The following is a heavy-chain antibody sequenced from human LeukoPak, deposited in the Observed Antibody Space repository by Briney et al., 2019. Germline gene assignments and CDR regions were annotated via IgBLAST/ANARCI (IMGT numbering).Heavy chain of an antibody. CDR2: INTNTGNP. V-gene: IGHV7-4-1*02. D-gene: IGHD2-2*02. J-gene: IGHJ4*02. CDR3: ARSYCSSTSCYNSDY. CDR1: GYTFTSYA. Sequence: ASVTVSCTASGYTFTSYAMNWVRQAPGQGPEWMGWINTNTGNPMYAQGFTGRFVFSLDTSVSTAYLQISSLKAEDTAVYYCARSYCSSTSCYNSDYWGQGTLVTVSS.